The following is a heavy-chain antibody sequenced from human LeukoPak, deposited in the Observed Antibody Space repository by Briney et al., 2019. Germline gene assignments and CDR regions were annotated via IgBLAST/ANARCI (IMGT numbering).Heavy chain of an antibody. V-gene: IGHV3-11*01. CDR1: GFTFSDYY. Sequence: PGGSLRLSCAASGFTFSDYYMSWIRQAPGKGLEWVSYISSSGSTIYYADSVKGRFTISRDNAKNSLYLQMNSLRAEDTAVYYCARVSTPKRGVVITNYYYYYGMGVWGQGTTVTVSS. J-gene: IGHJ6*02. CDR3: ARVSTPKRGVVITNYYYYYGMGV. CDR2: ISSSGSTI. D-gene: IGHD3-3*01.